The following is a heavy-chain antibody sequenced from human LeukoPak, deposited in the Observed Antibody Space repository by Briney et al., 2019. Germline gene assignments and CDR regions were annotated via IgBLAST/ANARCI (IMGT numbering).Heavy chain of an antibody. D-gene: IGHD3-22*01. CDR3: AKGDSGYYYDSSGYLNWFDP. CDR2: ISGSGGST. Sequence: PAGGSLRLSCAASGFTFSSYAMSWVRQAPGKGLEWVSVISGSGGSTYYVDSVKGRFTISRDNSKNTLSLQMNSLRAEDTAVYYCAKGDSGYYYDSSGYLNWFDPWGQRTLVTVSS. J-gene: IGHJ5*02. CDR1: GFTFSSYA. V-gene: IGHV3-23*01.